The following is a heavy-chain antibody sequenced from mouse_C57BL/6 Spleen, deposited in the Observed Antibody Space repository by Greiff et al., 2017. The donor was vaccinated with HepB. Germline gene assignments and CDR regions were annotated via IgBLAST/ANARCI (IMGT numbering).Heavy chain of an antibody. D-gene: IGHD2-5*01. CDR1: GYTFTSYW. CDR2: IYPGSGST. CDR3: ARYKFLVYYSNLDY. Sequence: VKLQQPGAELVKPGASVKMSCKASGYTFTSYWITWVKQRPGQGLEWIGDIYPGSGSTNYNEKFKSKATLTVDTSSSTAYMQLSSLTSEDSAVYYCARYKFLVYYSNLDYWGQGTTLTVSS. V-gene: IGHV1-55*01. J-gene: IGHJ2*01.